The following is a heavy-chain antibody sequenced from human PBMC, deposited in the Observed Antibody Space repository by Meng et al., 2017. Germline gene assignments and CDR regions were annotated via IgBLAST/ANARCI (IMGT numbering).Heavy chain of an antibody. Sequence: ASVKVSCKASGYTFTSYYMHWVRQAPGQGLEWMGIINPSGGSTSYAQKFQGRVTMTRDTSTSTVYMELISLRPEDTAVYYCARASDSSGYYVTLGYWGQGALVTVSS. J-gene: IGHJ4*02. CDR2: INPSGGST. D-gene: IGHD3-22*01. V-gene: IGHV1-46*01. CDR3: ARASDSSGYYVTLGY. CDR1: GYTFTSYY.